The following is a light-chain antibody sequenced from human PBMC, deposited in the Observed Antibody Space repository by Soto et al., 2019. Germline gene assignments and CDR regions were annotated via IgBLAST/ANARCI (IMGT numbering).Light chain of an antibody. CDR1: SSDVGGYNY. CDR3: SSYTSSSTYV. CDR2: EVS. J-gene: IGLJ1*01. Sequence: QSALTQPASVSGSPGQSITISCNGTSSDVGGYNYVSWYQQHPGKAPRFMIYEVSNRPPGVSDRFSGSKSANTASLTISGLQAEDEADYYCSSYTSSSTYVFGTGTKLTVL. V-gene: IGLV2-14*01.